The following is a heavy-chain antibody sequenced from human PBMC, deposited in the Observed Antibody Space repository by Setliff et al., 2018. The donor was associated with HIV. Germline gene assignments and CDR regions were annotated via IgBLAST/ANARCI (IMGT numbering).Heavy chain of an antibody. J-gene: IGHJ4*02. CDR3: AGEPPRRRGTVAEDY. V-gene: IGHV1-3*04. CDR1: GYTFSTYD. Sequence: ASVKVSCKASGYTFSTYDVSWVRQAPGQGPEWMGWINTGNGNTKYSQKFQDRVTITRDTSADTVYMELNSLKSEDTAIYYCAGEPPRRRGTVAEDYWGQGTLVTVSS. CDR2: INTGNGNT. D-gene: IGHD1-26*01.